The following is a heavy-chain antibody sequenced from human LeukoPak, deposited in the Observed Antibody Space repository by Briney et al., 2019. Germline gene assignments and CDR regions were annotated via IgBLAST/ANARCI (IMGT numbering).Heavy chain of an antibody. D-gene: IGHD3-3*01. Sequence: GGSLRLSCAASGFTFSSYAMSWVRQAPGKGLEGVSVICGSGGSTYYADSVKGRFTLSRDNSQNTLYLQMNSLRAEDTALNSCASCGEYYDFWSGYYYDAFDIWGQGTMVTVSS. J-gene: IGHJ3*02. V-gene: IGHV3-23*01. CDR1: GFTFSSYA. CDR2: ICGSGGST. CDR3: ASCGEYYDFWSGYYYDAFDI.